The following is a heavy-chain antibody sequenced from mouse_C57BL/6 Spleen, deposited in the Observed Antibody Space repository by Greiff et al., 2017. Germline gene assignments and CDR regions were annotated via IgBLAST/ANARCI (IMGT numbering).Heavy chain of an antibody. V-gene: IGHV1-81*01. J-gene: IGHJ1*03. D-gene: IGHD1-1*01. Sequence: QVQLQQSGAELARPGASVKLSCKASGYTFTSYGISWVKQRTGQGLEWIGEIYPRSGNTYYNEKFKGKATLTADKSSSTAYMELRSLISEDSAVYFCARYYYGSSYWYFDVWGTGTTVTVSS. CDR1: GYTFTSYG. CDR3: ARYYYGSSYWYFDV. CDR2: IYPRSGNT.